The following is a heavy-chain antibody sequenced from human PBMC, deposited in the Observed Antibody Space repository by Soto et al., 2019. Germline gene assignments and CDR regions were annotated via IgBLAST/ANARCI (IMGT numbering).Heavy chain of an antibody. V-gene: IGHV3-23*01. CDR1: GFTFSSYA. Sequence: PGGSLRLSCAASGFTFSSYAMSWVRQAPGKGLEWVSAISGSGGSTYYADSVKGRFTISRDNSKNTLYLQMNSLRAEDTAVYYCAKEGNYYDSSGYYQDYFDYWGQGTLVTVSS. CDR3: AKEGNYYDSSGYYQDYFDY. J-gene: IGHJ4*02. D-gene: IGHD3-22*01. CDR2: ISGSGGST.